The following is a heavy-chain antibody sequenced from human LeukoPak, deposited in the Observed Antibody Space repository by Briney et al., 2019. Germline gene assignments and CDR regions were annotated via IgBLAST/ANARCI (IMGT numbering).Heavy chain of an antibody. V-gene: IGHV4-31*03. D-gene: IGHD5-24*01. CDR3: AATYHPQSGFDY. CDR1: GGSISSGGYY. Sequence: SETLSLTCTVSGGSISSGGYYWSWIRQHPGQGLEWNGYIYYSGSTYYNPSLKSRVTISVDTSKNQFSLKLSSVTAAVTAVYYCAATYHPQSGFDYWGQGTLVTVSS. J-gene: IGHJ4*02. CDR2: IYYSGST.